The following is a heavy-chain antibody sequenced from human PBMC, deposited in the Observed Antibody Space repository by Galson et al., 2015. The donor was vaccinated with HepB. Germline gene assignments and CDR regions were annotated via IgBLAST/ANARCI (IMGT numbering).Heavy chain of an antibody. D-gene: IGHD3-22*01. CDR3: ARVQDYYDSSGYPFDY. Sequence: SCKASGGTFSSYAISWVRQAPGQGLEWMGGIIPIFGTANYAQKFQGRVTITADKSTSTAYMELSSLRSEDTAVYYCARVQDYYDSSGYPFDYWGQGTLVTVSS. V-gene: IGHV1-69*06. CDR1: GGTFSSYA. J-gene: IGHJ4*02. CDR2: IIPIFGTA.